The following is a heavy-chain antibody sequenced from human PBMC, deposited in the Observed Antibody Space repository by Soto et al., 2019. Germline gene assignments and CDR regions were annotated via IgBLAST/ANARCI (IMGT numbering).Heavy chain of an antibody. CDR1: RFTFSSYW. Sequence: GGSLRLSCAASRFTFSSYWMHWVRQAPGEGLVWVSRINSDGSDTGYADSVKGRFTISRDNAKNTLYLQMNSLRAEDTAVYFCAREGMGFSNWFDPSGQGTLVTVSS. CDR3: AREGMGFSNWFDP. D-gene: IGHD2-8*01. J-gene: IGHJ5*02. V-gene: IGHV3-74*01. CDR2: INSDGSDT.